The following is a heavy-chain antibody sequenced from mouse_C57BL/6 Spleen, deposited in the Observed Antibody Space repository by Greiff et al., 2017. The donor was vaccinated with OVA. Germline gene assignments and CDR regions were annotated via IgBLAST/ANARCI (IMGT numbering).Heavy chain of an antibody. CDR3: AKGSGSSYPTWFAY. J-gene: IGHJ3*01. CDR1: GFSLTSYG. CDR2: IWRGGST. D-gene: IGHD1-1*01. Sequence: VQLVESGPGLVQPSQSLSITCTVSGFSLTSYGVHWVRQSPGKGLEWLGVIWRGGSTDYNAAFMSRLSITKDNSKSQVFFKMNSLQADDTAIYYCAKGSGSSYPTWFAYWGQGTLVTVSA. V-gene: IGHV2-5*01.